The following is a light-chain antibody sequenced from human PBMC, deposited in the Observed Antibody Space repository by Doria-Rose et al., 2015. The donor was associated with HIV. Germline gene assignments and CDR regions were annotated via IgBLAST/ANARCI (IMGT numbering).Light chain of an antibody. J-gene: IGKJ1*01. Sequence: TQSPGTPSLSPGERATLSCRASQSFSSTYLAWYQQKPGQAPSLLIYDGSTRATVIPGRLSASAYVTDITLTINILKPEDFALYYCHQYGPSWTFGQGTKVEI. CDR1: QSFSSTY. CDR3: HQYGPSWT. V-gene: IGKV3-20*01. CDR2: DGS.